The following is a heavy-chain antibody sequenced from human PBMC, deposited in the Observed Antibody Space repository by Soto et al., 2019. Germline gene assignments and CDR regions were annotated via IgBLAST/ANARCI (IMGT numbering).Heavy chain of an antibody. CDR3: VSVSGSYYYDY. Sequence: GGSLRLSCAASGFTFSDHYMDWARQAPGKGLEWVGRTRNKANSYTTEYAASVKGRFTISRDDSKNSLYLQMNSLKTEDTALYYCVSVSGSYYYDYWGQGTLVTVSS. V-gene: IGHV3-72*01. D-gene: IGHD3-10*01. CDR2: TRNKANSYTT. J-gene: IGHJ4*02. CDR1: GFTFSDHY.